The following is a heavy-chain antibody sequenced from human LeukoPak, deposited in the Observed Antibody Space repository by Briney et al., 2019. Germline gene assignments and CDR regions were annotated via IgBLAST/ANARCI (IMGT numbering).Heavy chain of an antibody. CDR2: AYDDGNNK. J-gene: IGHJ4*02. CDR3: ATGSGYYYDH. CDR1: GFPFSSYG. V-gene: IGHV3-33*01. D-gene: IGHD3-22*01. Sequence: PGTSLRLSCTASGFPFSSYGMHWARRAPGKGLEWVAVAYDDGNNKYYADSVKGRFTISRDNSKNTLYVQMNSLTAEDTAVYYCATGSGYYYDHWGQGTLVTVSS.